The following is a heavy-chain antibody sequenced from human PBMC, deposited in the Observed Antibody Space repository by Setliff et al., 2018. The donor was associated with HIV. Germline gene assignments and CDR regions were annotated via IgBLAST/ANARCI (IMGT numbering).Heavy chain of an antibody. Sequence: ASVKVSCKASGYTFSSYYMHWVRQAPGQGLEWMGIINPSGASRSFAQKFQGRVTMTGDTSTNTVYMELSNLRSEDTAVYYCARRYCSGGRCYLAFDYWGQGILVTVSS. D-gene: IGHD2-15*01. CDR2: INPSGASR. CDR1: GYTFSSYY. CDR3: ARRYCSGGRCYLAFDY. J-gene: IGHJ4*02. V-gene: IGHV1-46*01.